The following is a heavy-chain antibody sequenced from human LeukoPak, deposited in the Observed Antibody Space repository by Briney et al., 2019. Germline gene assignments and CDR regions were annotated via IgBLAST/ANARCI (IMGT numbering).Heavy chain of an antibody. CDR1: GGSISSYY. J-gene: IGHJ4*02. CDR2: IYYSGST. Sequence: PSETLSLTCTVSGGSISSYYWSWIRQPPGKGLEWIGYIYYSGSTNYNPSLKSRVTISVDTSKNQFSLKLSSVTAADTAVYYCARGVVPAAPTLFAYWGQGTLVTVSS. D-gene: IGHD2-2*01. CDR3: ARGVVPAAPTLFAY. V-gene: IGHV4-59*01.